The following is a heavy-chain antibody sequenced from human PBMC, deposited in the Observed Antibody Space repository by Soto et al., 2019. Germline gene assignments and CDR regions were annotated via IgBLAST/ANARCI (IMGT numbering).Heavy chain of an antibody. CDR1: GGSISSYY. CDR3: ASASGSTYGGPYYYYGLDV. CDR2: IYYSGST. Sequence: SETLSLTCTVSGGSISSYYWSWIRQPPGKGLEWIGYIYYSGSTKYNPSLKSRVTISVDTSKNQFSLKVSSVTAADTAVYYCASASGSTYGGPYYYYGLDVWGQGTTVTVSS. J-gene: IGHJ6*02. V-gene: IGHV4-59*08. D-gene: IGHD2-15*01.